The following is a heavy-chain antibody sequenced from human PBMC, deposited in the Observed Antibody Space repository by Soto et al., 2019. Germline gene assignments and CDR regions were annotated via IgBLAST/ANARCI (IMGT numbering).Heavy chain of an antibody. J-gene: IGHJ6*02. Sequence: GASVKVSCKASGGTFSSYAISWVRQAPGQGLEWMGGIIPIFGTANYAQKFQGRVTITADESTSTAYMGLSSLRSEDTAVYYCARDHTNNPKAWIQLIPLGYYYGMDVWGQGTTVTVSS. V-gene: IGHV1-69*13. CDR1: GGTFSSYA. D-gene: IGHD5-18*01. CDR3: ARDHTNNPKAWIQLIPLGYYYGMDV. CDR2: IIPIFGTA.